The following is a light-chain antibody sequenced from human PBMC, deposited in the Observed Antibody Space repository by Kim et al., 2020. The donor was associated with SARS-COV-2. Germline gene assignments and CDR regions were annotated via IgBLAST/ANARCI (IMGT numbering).Light chain of an antibody. CDR2: DVS. J-gene: IGKJ1*01. CDR3: QQRNYWPRT. Sequence: EIVLTQSPATLSLSPGERATLSCRASQSVNSYLAWYQHKPGQAPRLLFYDVSNRAAGIPARFSGSGSGTDFTLTISSLEPEDFAVYYCQQRNYWPRTFGQGTKVDIK. CDR1: QSVNSY. V-gene: IGKV3-11*01.